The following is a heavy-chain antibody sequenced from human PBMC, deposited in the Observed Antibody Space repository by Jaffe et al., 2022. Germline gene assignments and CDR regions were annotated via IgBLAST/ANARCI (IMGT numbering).Heavy chain of an antibody. CDR3: ARDWSPFNFWSGYGRFYDAFDI. CDR2: ISSSSSTI. J-gene: IGHJ3*02. CDR1: GFTFSSYS. D-gene: IGHD3-3*01. V-gene: IGHV3-48*01. Sequence: EVQLVESGGGLVQPGGSLRLSCAASGFTFSSYSMNWVRQAPGKGLEWVSYISSSSSTIYYADSVKGRFTISRDNAKNSLYLQMNSLRAEDTAVYYCARDWSPFNFWSGYGRFYDAFDIWGQGTMVTVSS.